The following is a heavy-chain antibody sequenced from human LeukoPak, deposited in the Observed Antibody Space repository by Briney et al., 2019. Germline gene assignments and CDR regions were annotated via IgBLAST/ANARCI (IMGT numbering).Heavy chain of an antibody. CDR1: GFTFSIYG. CDR2: IQYDGSNE. CDR3: AKDRSEVVGPTYFDY. D-gene: IGHD1-26*01. V-gene: IGHV3-30*02. Sequence: WGSLRLSCAASGFTFSIYGMHELRQAPCKGLEGVAFIQYDGSNEYYTDSVNGRFTISRDNSKNTLYLQMNSLSAEDTALYYCAKDRSEVVGPTYFDYWGQGTLVTVSS. J-gene: IGHJ4*02.